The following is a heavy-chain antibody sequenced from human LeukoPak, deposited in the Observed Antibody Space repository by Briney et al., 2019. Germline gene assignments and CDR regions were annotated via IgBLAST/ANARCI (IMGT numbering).Heavy chain of an antibody. CDR2: IIPIFGTA. Sequence: GSSVKVSCKASGGTFSSYATSWVRQAPGQGLEWMGGIIPIFGTANYAQKFQGRVTITTDESTSTAYMELSSLRSEGTAVYYCASSKGITMIVATYYYYMDVWGKGTTVTVSS. J-gene: IGHJ6*03. D-gene: IGHD3-22*01. V-gene: IGHV1-69*05. CDR1: GGTFSSYA. CDR3: ASSKGITMIVATYYYYMDV.